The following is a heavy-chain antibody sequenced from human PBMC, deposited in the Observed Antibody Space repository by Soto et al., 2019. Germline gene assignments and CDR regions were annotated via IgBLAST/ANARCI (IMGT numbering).Heavy chain of an antibody. D-gene: IGHD3-9*01. Sequence: PSETLSLTCTVSGGSISIGDYYWSCIRQPPGKGLEWIGYIYYSGSTYYNPSLKSRVTISVDTSKNQFSLKLSSVTAADTAVYYCARYYDILTGYYGRDDAFDIWGQGTMVTVSS. V-gene: IGHV4-30-4*01. J-gene: IGHJ3*02. CDR2: IYYSGST. CDR1: GGSISIGDYY. CDR3: ARYYDILTGYYGRDDAFDI.